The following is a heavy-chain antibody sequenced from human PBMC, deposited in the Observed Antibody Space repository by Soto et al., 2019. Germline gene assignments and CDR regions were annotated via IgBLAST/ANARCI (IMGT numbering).Heavy chain of an antibody. CDR1: GFTFSSYG. J-gene: IGHJ6*02. D-gene: IGHD3-10*01. CDR2: ISYDGSNK. V-gene: IGHV3-30*03. Sequence: GGSLSLSCAASGFTFSSYGMHWVRQAPGKGLEWVAVISYDGSNKYYADSVKGRFTISRDNSKNTLYLQMNSLRAEDTAVYYCAASGDYGRYYYYGMDVWGQGTTVTVSS. CDR3: AASGDYGRYYYYGMDV.